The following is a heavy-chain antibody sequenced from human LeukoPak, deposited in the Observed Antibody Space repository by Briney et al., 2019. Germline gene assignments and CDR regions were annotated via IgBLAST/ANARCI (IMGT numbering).Heavy chain of an antibody. V-gene: IGHV4-59*08. CDR2: IYYSGST. Sequence: KPSETLSLTCAVYGGSFSSYYWSWIRQPPGKGLEWIGYIYYSGSTTYNPSLKTRVTISVDTSKNQFSLKLSSVTAADTAVYYCARIYSSSWCYFDYWGQGTLVTVSS. CDR1: GGSFSSYY. D-gene: IGHD6-13*01. CDR3: ARIYSSSWCYFDY. J-gene: IGHJ4*02.